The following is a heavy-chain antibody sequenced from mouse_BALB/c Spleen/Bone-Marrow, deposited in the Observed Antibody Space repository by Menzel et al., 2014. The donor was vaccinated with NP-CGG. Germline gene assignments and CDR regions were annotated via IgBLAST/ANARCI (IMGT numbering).Heavy chain of an antibody. CDR2: IRSKSNNYAT. Sequence: EVKLVESGGGLVQPKGSLKLSCAASGFTFNTNAMNWVRQAPGKGLEWAARIRSKSNNYATYYADSVKDRFTISRDDSQSMLYLQMNNLKTEDTTMYYCVRGFGLVYWGQGTSVTVTS. CDR1: GFTFNTNA. D-gene: IGHD3-1*01. CDR3: VRGFGLVY. V-gene: IGHV10S3*01. J-gene: IGHJ4*01.